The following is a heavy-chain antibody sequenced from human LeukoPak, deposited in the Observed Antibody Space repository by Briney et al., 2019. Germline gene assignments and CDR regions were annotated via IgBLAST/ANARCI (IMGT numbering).Heavy chain of an antibody. CDR2: ISGTGTNI. J-gene: IGHJ4*02. CDR1: GLTFSDYY. CDR3: AVQITMIVVVPYFDY. Sequence: GGSLRLSCAASGLTFSDYYMTWMRKAPGKGLEWVSSISGTGTNIYCADSVRGRFTVPRDNARNSLFLHMNSLRAEDTAVYYCAVQITMIVVVPYFDYWGQGTLVTVSS. V-gene: IGHV3-11*04. D-gene: IGHD3-22*01.